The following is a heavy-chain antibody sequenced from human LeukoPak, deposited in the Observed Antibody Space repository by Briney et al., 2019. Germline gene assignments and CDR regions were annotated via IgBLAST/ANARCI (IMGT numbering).Heavy chain of an antibody. CDR2: ISYDGSNK. Sequence: GGSLRLSCAASGFTFSSYAMHWVRQAPGKGLEWVAVISYDGSNKYYADSVKGRFTISRDNSKNTLYLQMNSLRAEDTAVYYCARNPEHSSSWYRHYYYMDVWGKGTTVTVSS. CDR3: ARNPEHSSSWYRHYYYMDV. CDR1: GFTFSSYA. J-gene: IGHJ6*03. V-gene: IGHV3-30*04. D-gene: IGHD6-13*01.